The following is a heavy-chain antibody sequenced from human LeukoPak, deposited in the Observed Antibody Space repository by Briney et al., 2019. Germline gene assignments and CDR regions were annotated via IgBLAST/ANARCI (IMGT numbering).Heavy chain of an antibody. D-gene: IGHD5-24*01. Sequence: KSGGSLRLSCAASGFTFSSYSMNWVRQAPGKGLEWVSSISSSSSYIYYADSVKGRFTISRDNAKNSLYLQMNSLRAEDTAVYYCARTGYGYNYFDYWGQGTLVTVSS. CDR1: GFTFSSYS. CDR3: ARTGYGYNYFDY. V-gene: IGHV3-21*01. J-gene: IGHJ4*02. CDR2: ISSSSSYI.